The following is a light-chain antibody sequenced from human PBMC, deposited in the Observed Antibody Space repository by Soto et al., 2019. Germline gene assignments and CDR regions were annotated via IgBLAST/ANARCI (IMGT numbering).Light chain of an antibody. CDR2: DAS. CDR3: T. V-gene: IGKV1-33*01. Sequence: DIQMTQSPSSLSASVGDRVTITCQASQDISNYLNWYQQKPGKAPKLLIYDASNLETGVPSRFSGSGSGTDFTFTISSLQPEDIATPVFTFGPGTKVDIK. J-gene: IGKJ3*01. CDR1: QDISNY.